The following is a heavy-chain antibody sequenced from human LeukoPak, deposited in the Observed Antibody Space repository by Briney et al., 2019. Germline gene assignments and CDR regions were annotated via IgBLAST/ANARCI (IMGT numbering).Heavy chain of an antibody. CDR3: ARHNPMTTVVKASFDP. CDR2: IYYSGST. J-gene: IGHJ5*02. Sequence: SETLSLTCTVSGGSISSYYWGWIRQPPGKGLEWIGSIYYSGSTYYNPSLKSRVTISVDTSKNQFSLKLSSVTAADTAVYYCARHNPMTTVVKASFDPWGQGTLVTVSS. D-gene: IGHD4-23*01. V-gene: IGHV4-39*01. CDR1: GGSISSYY.